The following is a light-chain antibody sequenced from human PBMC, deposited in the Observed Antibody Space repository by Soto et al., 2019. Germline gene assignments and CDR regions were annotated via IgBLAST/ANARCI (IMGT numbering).Light chain of an antibody. V-gene: IGKV4-1*01. Sequence: DIVMTQSPDSLAVSLGERATINCKSSQSVLYSSNNRNYLAWYQQKPGQPPKLLIYWASTRESGVPHRFSGSGSETDFTLTISSLQAEDVAVYYCQQYYSTPPTFGQGTKVEIK. J-gene: IGKJ1*01. CDR1: QSVLYSSNNRNY. CDR3: QQYYSTPPT. CDR2: WAS.